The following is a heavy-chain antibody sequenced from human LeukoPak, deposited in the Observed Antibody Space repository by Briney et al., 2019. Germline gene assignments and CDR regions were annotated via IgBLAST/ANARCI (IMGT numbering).Heavy chain of an antibody. CDR3: ARDWIVGATNFDY. J-gene: IGHJ4*02. Sequence: SETLSLTCTVSGGSISSSSYYWGWIRQPPGKGLEWIGSIYYSGSTYYNPSLKSRVTISVDTSKNQFSLKLSSVTAADTAVYYCARDWIVGATNFDYWGQGTLVTVSS. V-gene: IGHV4-39*07. D-gene: IGHD1-26*01. CDR1: GGSISSSSYY. CDR2: IYYSGST.